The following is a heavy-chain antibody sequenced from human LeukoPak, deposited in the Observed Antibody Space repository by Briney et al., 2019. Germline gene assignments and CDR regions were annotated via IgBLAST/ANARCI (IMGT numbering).Heavy chain of an antibody. CDR1: GFTFSSYA. Sequence: PGRSLRLSCAASGFTFSSYAMHWVRQAPGKGLEWVAVISYDGSNKYYADSVKGRFTISGDNSKNTLYLQMNSLRAEDTAVYYCAREKSYCSSTSCYEGHYYYYGMDVWGQGTTVTVSS. D-gene: IGHD2-2*01. V-gene: IGHV3-30-3*01. CDR3: AREKSYCSSTSCYEGHYYYYGMDV. J-gene: IGHJ6*02. CDR2: ISYDGSNK.